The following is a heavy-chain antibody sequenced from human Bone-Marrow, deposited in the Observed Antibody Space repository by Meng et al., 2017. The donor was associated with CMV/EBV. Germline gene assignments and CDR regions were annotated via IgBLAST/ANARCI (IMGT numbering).Heavy chain of an antibody. CDR3: VRDGDSSNWPLDY. CDR2: ILKDGSDK. Sequence: VHLGEAGGGVVQPGRSLRLSCAVSGFMFSDYGMHWVRQAPGKAPEWVAFILKDGSDKFYRDSVKGRFTISRDPGKNTLYLQMDSLRPEDTAIYYCVRDGDSSNWPLDYWGQGTLVTVSS. CDR1: GFMFSDYG. V-gene: IGHV3-30*03. D-gene: IGHD6-13*01. J-gene: IGHJ4*02.